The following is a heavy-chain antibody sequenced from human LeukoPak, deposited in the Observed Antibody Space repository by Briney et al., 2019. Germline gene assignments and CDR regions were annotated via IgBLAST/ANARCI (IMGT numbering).Heavy chain of an antibody. CDR3: ARGGAYFDY. CDR2: LYTAGTT. D-gene: IGHD4/OR15-4a*01. CDR1: GFTVDTNY. V-gene: IGHV3-53*01. Sequence: GGSLRLSCAASGFTVDTNYMSWVRHAPGKGLERVSVLYTAGTTYYADSVKGRFTISRDNSKNTLYLQMNSLRAEDTAIYYCARGGAYFDYWGQGTLVTVSS. J-gene: IGHJ4*02.